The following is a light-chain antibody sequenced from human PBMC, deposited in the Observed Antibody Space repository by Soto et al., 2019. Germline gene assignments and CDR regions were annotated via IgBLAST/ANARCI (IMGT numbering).Light chain of an antibody. J-gene: IGLJ2*01. CDR2: GNS. Sequence: QSVLTQPPSVSGAPGQRVTISCTGSSSNIGAGYDVHWYQQLPGTAPKLLIYGNSNRPSGVPDRFSGSKSGTSASLAITGLQAEDEADYYCQSYDCSLGGSVFGGGTKVTVL. CDR1: SSNIGAGYD. V-gene: IGLV1-40*01. CDR3: QSYDCSLGGSV.